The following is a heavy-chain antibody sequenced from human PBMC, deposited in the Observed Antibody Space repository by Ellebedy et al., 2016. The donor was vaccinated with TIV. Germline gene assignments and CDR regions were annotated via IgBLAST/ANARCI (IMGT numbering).Heavy chain of an antibody. CDR2: IHHSWST. D-gene: IGHD3-9*01. CDR3: VSEYFDALTGPGAPDY. Sequence: SETLSLXCTVSGYSITSGYYWAWSRQPPGQGLEWIWGIHHSWSTYHNPSLKSRVTISVDTSKNQFSLKLSSVTAGDTAVYYCVSEYFDALTGPGAPDYWGQGTLVTVSS. CDR1: GYSITSGYY. V-gene: IGHV4-38-2*02. J-gene: IGHJ4*02.